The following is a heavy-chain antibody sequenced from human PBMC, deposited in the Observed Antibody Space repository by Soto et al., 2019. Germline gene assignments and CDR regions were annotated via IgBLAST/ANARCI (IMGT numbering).Heavy chain of an antibody. CDR1: SFRFSAYG. D-gene: IGHD6-19*01. V-gene: IGHV3-30*18. CDR2: ISDDGKTQ. CDR3: VKGGYKTGWPPFDH. Sequence: QVKLVEFGGAVVQSGRSLRLSCTASSFRFSAYGMHWVRQAPGKELEWVALISDDGKTQFFTESVEGRFTISRDNSRNTLYLLMNRLRPEDTAVYYCVKGGYKTGWPPFDHWGHGTRVTVSS. J-gene: IGHJ4*01.